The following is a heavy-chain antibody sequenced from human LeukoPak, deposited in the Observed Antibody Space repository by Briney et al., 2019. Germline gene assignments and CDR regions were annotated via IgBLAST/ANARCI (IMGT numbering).Heavy chain of an antibody. CDR3: ARAFKYSMSGYYFDY. CDR1: GFTFDDYG. Sequence: GGSLRLSCAASGFTFDDYGMSWVRQAPGKGLEWVSGINWNGGSTGYADSVKGRFTISRDNAKNSLYLQMNSLRAEDTALYYCARAFKYSMSGYYFDYWGQGTLVTVSS. J-gene: IGHJ4*02. D-gene: IGHD2-21*01. CDR2: INWNGGST. V-gene: IGHV3-20*04.